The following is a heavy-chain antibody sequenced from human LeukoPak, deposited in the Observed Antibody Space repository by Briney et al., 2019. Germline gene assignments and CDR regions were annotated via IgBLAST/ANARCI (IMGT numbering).Heavy chain of an antibody. J-gene: IGHJ6*03. CDR1: GFTFSSYA. CDR2: ISYDGSNK. D-gene: IGHD1-14*01. V-gene: IGHV3-30*01. CDR3: ARVLSATRNTPIWNYHYMDV. Sequence: GGSLRLSCAASGFTFSSYAMHWVRQAPGKGLEWVAVISYDGSNKYYADSVKGRFTISRDNSKNTLYLQMNSLRAEDAAVYYCARVLSATRNTPIWNYHYMDVWGKGTTVTVSS.